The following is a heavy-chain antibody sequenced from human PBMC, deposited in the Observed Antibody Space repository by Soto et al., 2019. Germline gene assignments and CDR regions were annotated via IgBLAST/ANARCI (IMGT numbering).Heavy chain of an antibody. V-gene: IGHV1-3*01. J-gene: IGHJ6*03. CDR2: INAGNGDT. CDR1: GYTFTTYG. CDR3: ARDLSLKFPPFYYYYYMDV. Sequence: ASVKVSCKASGYTFTTYGMHWVRQAPGQRLEWMGWINAGNGDTKYSQKLQGRVTINRDTSANTAYMELSSLRSEDTAVYYCARDLSLKFPPFYYYYYMDVWGKGTTVTVSS.